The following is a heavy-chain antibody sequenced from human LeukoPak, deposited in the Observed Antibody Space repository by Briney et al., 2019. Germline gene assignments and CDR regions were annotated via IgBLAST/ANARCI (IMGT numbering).Heavy chain of an antibody. D-gene: IGHD5-18*01. J-gene: IGHJ4*02. CDR1: GGSINSYY. V-gene: IGHV4-4*07. Sequence: PSETLSLTCTVSGGSINSYYWNRIRQSAGKGLEWIGRIYIGGSTNYNPSLKSRVTMSLDASKNQVSVNLNSVTAADTAIYYCARERHGGYSYGFSFDYWGQGTLVTVSS. CDR2: IYIGGST. CDR3: ARERHGGYSYGFSFDY.